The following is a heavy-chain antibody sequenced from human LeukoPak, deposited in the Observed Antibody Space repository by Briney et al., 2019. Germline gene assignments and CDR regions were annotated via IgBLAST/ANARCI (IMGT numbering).Heavy chain of an antibody. CDR2: INHSGNT. V-gene: IGHV4-34*01. D-gene: IGHD6-13*01. CDR3: ARVASSSWSSFDY. J-gene: IGHJ4*02. Sequence: PSETLSLTCAVYGASFSGHYWEWIRQPPGKGLEWIGEINHSGNTNYNPSLKSRVTISVDTSKNQFSLKLNSVTAADTAVYYCARVASSSWSSFDYWGQGTLVTVSS. CDR1: GASFSGHY.